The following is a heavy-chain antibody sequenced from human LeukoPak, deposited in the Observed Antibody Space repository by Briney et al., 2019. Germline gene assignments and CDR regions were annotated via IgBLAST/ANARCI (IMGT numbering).Heavy chain of an antibody. CDR2: INWNGGST. V-gene: IGHV3-20*04. D-gene: IGHD6-13*01. Sequence: PGGSLRLSCAASGFTFDDYGMSWVRQAPGKGLEWVSGINWNGGSTGYADSVKGRFTISRDNAKNSLYLQMNSLTAGDTAVYYCAREGVSSNWDNWYFDLWGRGTLVTVSS. CDR3: AREGVSSNWDNWYFDL. J-gene: IGHJ2*01. CDR1: GFTFDDYG.